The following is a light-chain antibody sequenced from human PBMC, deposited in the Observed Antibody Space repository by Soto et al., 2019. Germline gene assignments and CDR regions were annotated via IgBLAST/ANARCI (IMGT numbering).Light chain of an antibody. CDR3: AAWDDSLNGPYV. V-gene: IGLV2-8*01. Sequence: QSALTQPPSASGSPGQSVTISCTGTSSDVGGYHYVSWYQQHPGKAPKLMIHEVTKRPSGVPDRFSGSKSGNTASLTVSGLQGEDEADYYCAAWDDSLNGPYVFGTGTKLTVL. CDR1: SSDVGGYHY. J-gene: IGLJ1*01. CDR2: EVT.